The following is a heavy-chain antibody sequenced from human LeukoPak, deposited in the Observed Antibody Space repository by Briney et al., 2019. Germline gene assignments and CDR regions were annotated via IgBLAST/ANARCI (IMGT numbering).Heavy chain of an antibody. CDR2: IKQDGSEK. V-gene: IGHV3-7*03. CDR1: GFTFSSYW. Sequence: PGGSLRLSCAASGFTFSSYWMSWVRQAPGKGLEWVANIKQDGSEKYYVDSVKGRFTISRDNAKNSLYLQMNSLRAEDTAVYYCARSDGDYVWGSYRYVFVLYFDYWGQGTLVTVSS. CDR3: ARSDGDYVWGSYRYVFVLYFDY. D-gene: IGHD3-16*02. J-gene: IGHJ4*02.